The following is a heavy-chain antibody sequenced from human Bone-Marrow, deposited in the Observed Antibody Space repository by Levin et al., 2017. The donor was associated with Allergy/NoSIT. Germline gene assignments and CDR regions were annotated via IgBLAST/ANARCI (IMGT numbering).Heavy chain of an antibody. CDR1: GYSFTTYW. V-gene: IGHV5-51*01. Sequence: KNGESLKISCRGSGYSFTTYWIGWVRQMPGKGLEWMGIIYPSDSDITYRPSFQGQVTISADKSISTAYLQWSSLKASDTAMYYCVRLGTARFYYSMDVWGQGTTVTVSS. CDR2: IYPSDSDI. CDR3: VRLGTARFYYSMDV. J-gene: IGHJ6*02. D-gene: IGHD1-1*01.